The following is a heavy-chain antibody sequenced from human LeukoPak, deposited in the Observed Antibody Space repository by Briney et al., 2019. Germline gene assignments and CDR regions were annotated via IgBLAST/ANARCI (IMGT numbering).Heavy chain of an antibody. D-gene: IGHD6-13*01. CDR3: ARWALVAMLRAAAGDAFDI. CDR2: INHSGST. Sequence: SETLSLTCAVYGGPFSGYYWSWIRQPPGKGLEWIGEINHSGSTNYNPSLKSRVTISVDTSKNQFSLKLSSVTAADTAVYYCARWALVAMLRAAAGDAFDIWGQGTMVTVSS. J-gene: IGHJ3*02. V-gene: IGHV4-34*01. CDR1: GGPFSGYY.